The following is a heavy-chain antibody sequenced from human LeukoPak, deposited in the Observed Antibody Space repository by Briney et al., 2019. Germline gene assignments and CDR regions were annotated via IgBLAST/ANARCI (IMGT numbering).Heavy chain of an antibody. J-gene: IGHJ5*02. CDR2: IYYSGST. CDR3: ARVEGRGYDFWSGYFGGFDP. V-gene: IGHV4-59*11. D-gene: IGHD3-3*01. CDR1: GGSIRSHY. Sequence: SETLSLTCTVSGGSIRSHYWSWIRQPPGKGLEWIGYIYYSGSTNYNPSLKSRVTISVDTSKNQFSLKLSSVTAADTAVYYCARVEGRGYDFWSGYFGGFDPWGQGTLVTVSS.